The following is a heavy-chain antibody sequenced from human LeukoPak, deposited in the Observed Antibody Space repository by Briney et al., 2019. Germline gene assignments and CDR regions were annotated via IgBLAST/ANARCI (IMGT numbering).Heavy chain of an antibody. CDR1: GFTFSSYV. D-gene: IGHD2-8*02. Sequence: PGGSLRLSCTASGFTFSSYVMSWVRQAPGKGLEWVSAISGSGGSTYYADSVKGRFTISRDNSENTLYLQMNSLRAEEMAIYYCASTGGGFHFDYWGQGTLVTVSS. J-gene: IGHJ4*02. CDR2: ISGSGGST. CDR3: ASTGGGFHFDY. V-gene: IGHV3-23*01.